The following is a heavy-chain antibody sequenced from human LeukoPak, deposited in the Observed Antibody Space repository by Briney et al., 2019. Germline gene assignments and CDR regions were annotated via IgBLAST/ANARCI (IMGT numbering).Heavy chain of an antibody. Sequence: ASVKVSCKASGYTFTGYYMHWVRQAPGQGLEWMGWINPNSGGTNYAQKFQGRVTMTRDTSISTAYMELSRLRSDDTAVYYCARGGDRVTTVTTITRFDPWGQGTLVTVSS. D-gene: IGHD4-11*01. V-gene: IGHV1-2*02. CDR1: GYTFTGYY. J-gene: IGHJ5*02. CDR2: INPNSGGT. CDR3: ARGGDRVTTVTTITRFDP.